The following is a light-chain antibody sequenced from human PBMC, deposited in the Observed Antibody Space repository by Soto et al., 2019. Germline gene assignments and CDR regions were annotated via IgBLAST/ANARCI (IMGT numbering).Light chain of an antibody. CDR3: SSYTSSSTYV. CDR2: DVT. Sequence: QSALTQPASVSGSPGQSVTISCTGTSSDVGGYDYVSWYQHHPGKAPKLVIYDVTYRPSGVSDRFSGSKSANTASLTISGLQAEDEADYYCSSYTSSSTYVFGTGPKVTVL. V-gene: IGLV2-14*01. CDR1: SSDVGGYDY. J-gene: IGLJ1*01.